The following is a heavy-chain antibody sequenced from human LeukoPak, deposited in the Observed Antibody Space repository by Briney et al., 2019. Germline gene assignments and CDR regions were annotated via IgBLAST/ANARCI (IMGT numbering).Heavy chain of an antibody. Sequence: GGSLRLSCTASGFTFGDYAMSWVRQAPGKGLEWVGFIRSKAYGGTTEYAASVKGRFTISRDDSKSIAYLQMNSLKTEDTAVYYCTRDRGAHYEFWSGFTLYYYYYGMDVWGQGTTVTVSS. D-gene: IGHD3-3*01. CDR3: TRDRGAHYEFWSGFTLYYYYYGMDV. CDR2: IRSKAYGGTT. CDR1: GFTFGDYA. V-gene: IGHV3-49*04. J-gene: IGHJ6*02.